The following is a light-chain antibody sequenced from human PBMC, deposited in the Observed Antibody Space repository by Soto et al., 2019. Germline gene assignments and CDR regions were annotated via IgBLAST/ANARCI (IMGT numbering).Light chain of an antibody. CDR3: QQYTNSLPWT. CDR1: QSISSIY. Sequence: EIVLTQSPGTLSLSPRERATLSCRASQSISSIYLAWYQQKPGQAPRLLIYGASTRATGIPDRFSGSGSGTDFTLTISRLEAEDFAVYYCQQYTNSLPWTFGQGTKVEVK. J-gene: IGKJ1*01. V-gene: IGKV3-20*01. CDR2: GAS.